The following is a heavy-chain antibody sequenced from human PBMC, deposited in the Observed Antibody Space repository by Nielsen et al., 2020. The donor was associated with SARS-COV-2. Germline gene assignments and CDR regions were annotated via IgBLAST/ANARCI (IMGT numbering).Heavy chain of an antibody. V-gene: IGHV3-9*01. CDR3: AKDIVVDYYYYGMDV. D-gene: IGHD2-21*01. J-gene: IGHJ6*02. Sequence: GGSLRLSCATSGFTFDDYVMHWVRQAPGKGLEWVSGISWNSGSIGYADSVKGRFTISRDNAKNSLYLQMNSLRAEDTALYYCAKDIVVDYYYYGMDVWGQGTTVTVSS. CDR1: GFTFDDYV. CDR2: ISWNSGSI.